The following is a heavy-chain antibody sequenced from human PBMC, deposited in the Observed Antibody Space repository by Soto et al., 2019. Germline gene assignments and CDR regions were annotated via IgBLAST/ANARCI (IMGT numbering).Heavy chain of an antibody. CDR2: INHSGST. D-gene: IGHD2-21*01. V-gene: IGHV4-34*01. Sequence: TXSLTCAVCGGSFSGSYWSWIRRPPGEQLEWTGEINHSGSTNYNPSLKSRVTVSVDTSKNQFSLKLSSVTASDTSVYYCAREPIVVVPFVTDYYYYGMDVWGQGTTVTASS. CDR3: AREPIVVVPFVTDYYYYGMDV. J-gene: IGHJ6*02. CDR1: GGSFSGSY.